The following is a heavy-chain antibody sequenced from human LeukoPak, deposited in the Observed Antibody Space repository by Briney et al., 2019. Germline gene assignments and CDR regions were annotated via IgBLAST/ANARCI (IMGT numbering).Heavy chain of an antibody. CDR3: ARAENYDTLTGSDYYYYGMDV. Sequence: SVKVSCKASGGTFSSYAISWVRQAPGQGLEWMGGIIPIFGTANYAQKFQGRVTITADESTSTAYMELSSLRSEDTAVYYCARAENYDTLTGSDYYYYGMDVWGKGTTVTVSS. CDR1: GGTFSSYA. J-gene: IGHJ6*04. V-gene: IGHV1-69*01. D-gene: IGHD3-9*01. CDR2: IIPIFGTA.